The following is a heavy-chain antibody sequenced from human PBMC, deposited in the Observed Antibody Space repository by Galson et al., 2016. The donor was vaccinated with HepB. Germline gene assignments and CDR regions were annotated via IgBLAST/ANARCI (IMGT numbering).Heavy chain of an antibody. D-gene: IGHD5-24*01. V-gene: IGHV3-49*04. CDR3: TAARWLQLKDYGPNV. CDR1: GFTFGDYA. J-gene: IGHJ6*02. Sequence: SLRLSCAASGFTFGDYAMSWVRQAPGKGLEWVGFIRGKVYGGTREYAASVKGRFIISRDDSKNIAYLQMDSLKTEDTAVYYCTAARWLQLKDYGPNVWGQGTSVTVSS. CDR2: IRGKVYGGTR.